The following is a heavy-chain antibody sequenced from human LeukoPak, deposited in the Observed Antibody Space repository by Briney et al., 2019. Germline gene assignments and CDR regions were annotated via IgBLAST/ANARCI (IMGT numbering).Heavy chain of an antibody. CDR3: ARDSGYYYDSSGYYYADYFDY. Sequence: ASVKVSCKASGYTFTSYYMHWVRQAPGQGLEWMGIINPSGGSTSYAQKFQGRVTMTTDTSTSTAYMELRSLRSDDTAVYYCARDSGYYYDSSGYYYADYFDYWGQGTLVTVSS. D-gene: IGHD3-22*01. CDR2: INPSGGST. J-gene: IGHJ4*02. CDR1: GYTFTSYY. V-gene: IGHV1-46*01.